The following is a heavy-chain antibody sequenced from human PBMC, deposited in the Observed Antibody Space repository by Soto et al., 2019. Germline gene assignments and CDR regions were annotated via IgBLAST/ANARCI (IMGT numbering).Heavy chain of an antibody. D-gene: IGHD5-12*01. V-gene: IGHV4-39*01. Sequence: SSETLSLTCTVSGGSISSSSYYWGWIRQPPGKGLEWIGSIYYSGSTYYNPSLKSRVTISVDTSKNQFSLKLSSVTAADTAVYYCARHSGNIFFDYWGQGTLVTVSS. CDR2: IYYSGST. CDR1: GGSISSSSYY. J-gene: IGHJ4*02. CDR3: ARHSGNIFFDY.